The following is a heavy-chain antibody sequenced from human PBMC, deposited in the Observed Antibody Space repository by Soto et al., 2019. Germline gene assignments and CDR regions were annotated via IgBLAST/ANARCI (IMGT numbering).Heavy chain of an antibody. CDR1: GFTFSSNG. CDR3: ARWVGGSLYDNTGKYDS. V-gene: IGHV3-30*03. J-gene: IGHJ5*01. Sequence: QVQMVESGGGVVQPGRSLRLTCAASGFTFSSNGVHWVRQAPGKGLEWVALVAYDGSKTYYGDSVRGRFTISRDNSENTLYLQMNSLRAEATAVYYCARWVGGSLYDNTGKYDSWGQGTLVTVSS. D-gene: IGHD2-8*02. CDR2: VAYDGSKT.